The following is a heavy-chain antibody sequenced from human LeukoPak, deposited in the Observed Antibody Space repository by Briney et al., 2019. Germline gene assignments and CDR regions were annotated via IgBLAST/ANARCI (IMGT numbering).Heavy chain of an antibody. V-gene: IGHV1-69*06. Sequence: GASVKVSCKASGGTFSSYAISWVRQAPGQGLEWMGGIIPIFGTANYAQKFQGRVTITADKSTSTAYMELSSLRSEDTAVYYCARGRKRITMVRGEVHYYMDVWGKGTTVTVSS. D-gene: IGHD3-10*01. CDR3: ARGRKRITMVRGEVHYYMDV. CDR2: IIPIFGTA. J-gene: IGHJ6*03. CDR1: GGTFSSYA.